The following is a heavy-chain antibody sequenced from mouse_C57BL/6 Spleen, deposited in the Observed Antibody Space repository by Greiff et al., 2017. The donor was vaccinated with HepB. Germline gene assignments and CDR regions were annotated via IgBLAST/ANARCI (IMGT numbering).Heavy chain of an antibody. Sequence: EVKLVESGEGLVKPGGSLKLSCAASGFTFSSYAMSWVRQTPEKRLEWVAYISSGGDYIYYADTVKGRFTISRDNARNTLYLQMSSLKSEDTAMYYCTREDYGKYYYAMDYWGQGTSVTVSS. CDR2: ISSGGDYI. V-gene: IGHV5-9-1*02. CDR1: GFTFSSYA. J-gene: IGHJ4*01. CDR3: TREDYGKYYYAMDY. D-gene: IGHD2-1*01.